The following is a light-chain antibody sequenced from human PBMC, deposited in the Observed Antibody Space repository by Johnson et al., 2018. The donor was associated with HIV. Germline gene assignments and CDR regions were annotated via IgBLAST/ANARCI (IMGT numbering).Light chain of an antibody. Sequence: QSVLTQPPSVSAAPGQKVTISCSGSSSNIGNNYVSWYQQLPGTAPKLLIYENNKRPSGIPDRISGSKSGTSATLGINGLHTGDEADYYCGTWDTSLSAGGVFGTGTKVTVL. CDR2: ENN. V-gene: IGLV1-51*02. J-gene: IGLJ1*01. CDR3: GTWDTSLSAGGV. CDR1: SSNIGNNY.